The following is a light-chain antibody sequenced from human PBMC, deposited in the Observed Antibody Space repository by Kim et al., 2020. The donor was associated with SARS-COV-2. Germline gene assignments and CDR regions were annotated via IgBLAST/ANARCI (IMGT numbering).Light chain of an antibody. V-gene: IGLV6-57*01. Sequence: NFMLTQPHSVSESPGKTVTISCTRSSGRIDSYYVQWYRQRPGSSPSTLIYEDDHRPSGVPDRFSGSIDLSSNSASLTISGLKSEDEADYYCQSYDSSNRVFGGGTKVTVL. CDR1: SGRIDSYY. J-gene: IGLJ3*02. CDR2: EDD. CDR3: QSYDSSNRV.